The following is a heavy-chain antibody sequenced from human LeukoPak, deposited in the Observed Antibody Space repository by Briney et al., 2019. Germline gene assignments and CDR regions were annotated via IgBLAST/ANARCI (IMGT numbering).Heavy chain of an antibody. J-gene: IGHJ4*02. CDR1: GFTFSSYS. D-gene: IGHD6-13*01. V-gene: IGHV3-48*02. Sequence: GGSLRLSCAASGFTFSSYSMNWVRQAPGKGLEWVSYISSSSSTIYYADSVKGRFTISRDNAKNSLCLQMNSLRDEDTAVYYCASEIAAAGTRDYWGQGTLVTVSS. CDR3: ASEIAAAGTRDY. CDR2: ISSSSSTI.